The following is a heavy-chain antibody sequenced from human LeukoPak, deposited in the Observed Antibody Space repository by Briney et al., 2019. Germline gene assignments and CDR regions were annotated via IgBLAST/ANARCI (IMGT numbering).Heavy chain of an antibody. CDR2: INHSGST. J-gene: IGHJ4*01. D-gene: IGHD2-2*01. Sequence: SETLSLTCAVYGGSFSGYYWSWIRQPPGKGLEWIGEINHSGSTNYNPSLKSRVTISVDTSKNQFSLKLSSVTAADTAVYYCARGPQGLVVVPAATPFDYWGQEPWSPSPQ. CDR3: ARGPQGLVVVPAATPFDY. CDR1: GGSFSGYY. V-gene: IGHV4-34*01.